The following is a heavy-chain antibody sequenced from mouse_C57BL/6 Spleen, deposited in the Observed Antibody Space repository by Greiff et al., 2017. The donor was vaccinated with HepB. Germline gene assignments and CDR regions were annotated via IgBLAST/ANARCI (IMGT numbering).Heavy chain of an antibody. J-gene: IGHJ2*01. CDR1: GYTFTDYE. V-gene: IGHV1-15*01. Sequence: QVQLQQSGAELVRPGASVTLSCKASGYTFTDYEMHWVKQTPVHGLEWIGAIDPETGGTAYNQKFKGKAILTADKSSSTAYMELRSLTSEDSAVYYCTRWKLRSFDYWGQGTTLTVSS. D-gene: IGHD2-4*01. CDR2: IDPETGGT. CDR3: TRWKLRSFDY.